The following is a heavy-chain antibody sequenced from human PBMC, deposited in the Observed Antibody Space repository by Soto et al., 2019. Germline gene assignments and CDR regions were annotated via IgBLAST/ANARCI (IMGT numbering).Heavy chain of an antibody. CDR1: GFTFSSYS. D-gene: IGHD2-2*01. V-gene: IGHV3-48*01. CDR3: ARMCSSTSCYVDYYYYYMDV. CDR2: ISSSSSTI. Sequence: PGGSLRLSCAASGFTFSSYSMNWVRQAPGKGLEWVSYISSSSSTIYYADSVKGRFTISRDNAKNSLYLQMNSLRAEDTAVYYCARMCSSTSCYVDYYYYYMDVWGKGTTVTVSS. J-gene: IGHJ6*03.